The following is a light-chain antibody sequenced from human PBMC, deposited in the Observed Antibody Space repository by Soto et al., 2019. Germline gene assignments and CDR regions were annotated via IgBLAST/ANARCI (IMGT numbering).Light chain of an antibody. CDR3: QHYNVWPPWT. Sequence: EIVMTQSPATLSVSPGERATLSCRASQSVSSNLAWYQQKPGQAPRLLIYGASTRATGIPARFSGSGSGTEFTLTISSLQSEDFAVYYCQHYNVWPPWTFGQGTKVDI. V-gene: IGKV3-15*01. CDR1: QSVSSN. CDR2: GAS. J-gene: IGKJ1*01.